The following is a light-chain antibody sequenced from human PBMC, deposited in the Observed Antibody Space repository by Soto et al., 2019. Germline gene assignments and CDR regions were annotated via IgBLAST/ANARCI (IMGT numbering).Light chain of an antibody. V-gene: IGKV2-40*01. CDR1: QSLLDSDDGNTY. Sequence: DIVMTQTPLSLPVTPGEPASISCGSSQSLLDSDDGNTYLDWYLQKPGQSPQLLIYTVSYRASGVPDRFSGSGSGTDFTLKISRVEAEDVGVYYCMQALQSPRTFGQGTKLEIK. CDR3: MQALQSPRT. CDR2: TVS. J-gene: IGKJ2*02.